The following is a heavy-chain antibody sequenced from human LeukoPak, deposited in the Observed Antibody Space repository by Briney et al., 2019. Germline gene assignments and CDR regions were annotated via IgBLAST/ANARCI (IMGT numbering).Heavy chain of an antibody. CDR3: ARVKMGATVSDYYYYYMDV. Sequence: GGSLTLSCAPSGFTFSVYTIHWVRHPPGKRLQSVSAITSNGAYTHYADSVNGRFTISRDNSRNAVFLQMGGLRIEDMAVYYCARVKMGATVSDYYYYYMDVWGTGTTVTVSS. CDR2: ITSNGAYT. CDR1: GFTFSVYT. J-gene: IGHJ6*03. V-gene: IGHV3-64*02. D-gene: IGHD1-26*01.